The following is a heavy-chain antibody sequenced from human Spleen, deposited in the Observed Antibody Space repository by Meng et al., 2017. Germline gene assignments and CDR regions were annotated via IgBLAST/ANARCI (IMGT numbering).Heavy chain of an antibody. J-gene: IGHJ4*02. CDR3: ARTTSPSNINWPYFDS. V-gene: IGHV3-23*03. D-gene: IGHD1-1*01. CDR1: AFTVRRYA. Sequence: VLRVEVGGLLVQAGGSLTLSCVAFAFTVRRYAMSWVRQATGKGLQWVSILYSDSTKRYTDSVKGRFTISRDNSKTTLYLQMNSLRAEDTAVYYCARTTSPSNINWPYFDSWGQGTLVTVSS. CDR2: LYSDSTK.